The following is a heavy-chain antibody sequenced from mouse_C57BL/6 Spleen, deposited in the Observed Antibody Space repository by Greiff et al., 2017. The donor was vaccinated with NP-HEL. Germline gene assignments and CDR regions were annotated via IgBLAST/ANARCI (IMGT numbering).Heavy chain of an antibody. CDR2: IRSKSNNYAT. D-gene: IGHD5-5*01. V-gene: IGHV10-1*01. CDR3: VGNYVPHYYAMDY. J-gene: IGHJ4*01. CDR1: GFSLNTYA. Sequence: EVQRVESGGGLVQPKGSLKLSCAASGFSLNTYAMNWVRQAPGKGLEWVARIRSKSNNYATYYADSVKDRFTISRDDSESMLYLQMNNLKTEDTAMYYCVGNYVPHYYAMDYWGQGTSVTVSS.